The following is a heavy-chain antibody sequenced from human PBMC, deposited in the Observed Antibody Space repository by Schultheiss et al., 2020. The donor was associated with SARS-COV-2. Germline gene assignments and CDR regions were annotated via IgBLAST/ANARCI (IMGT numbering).Heavy chain of an antibody. V-gene: IGHV1-2*04. Sequence: ASVKVSCKASGGTFSSYAISWVRQAPGQGLEWMGGIIPNTGGTQYAPKFQDWVTMTRDTSTSTAYMELSSLRSEDTAVYYCARDLKSKTTSYYYYGMDVWGQGTTVTVSS. D-gene: IGHD4-17*01. CDR1: GGTFSSYA. J-gene: IGHJ6*02. CDR3: ARDLKSKTTSYYYYGMDV. CDR2: IIPNTGGT.